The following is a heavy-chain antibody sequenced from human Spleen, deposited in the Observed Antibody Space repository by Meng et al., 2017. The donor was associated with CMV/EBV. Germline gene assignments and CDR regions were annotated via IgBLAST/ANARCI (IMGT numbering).Heavy chain of an antibody. D-gene: IGHD3-3*01. CDR3: ARVGVDFWSGHSPYVI. J-gene: IGHJ3*02. CDR1: GFPFSSFC. V-gene: IGHV3-74*01. Sequence: GDTLKISCAASGFPFSSFCMHWVRQVPGKGLVWVSRVSGDGSSTRYADSVTGRFTISRDNAKNTLSLQMYTLRAEDTAVYDCARVGVDFWSGHSPYVIWGQGTGVTVSS. CDR2: VSGDGSST.